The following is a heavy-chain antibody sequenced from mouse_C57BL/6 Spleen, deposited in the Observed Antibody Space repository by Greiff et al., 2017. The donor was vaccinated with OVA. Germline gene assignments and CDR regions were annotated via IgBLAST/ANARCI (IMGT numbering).Heavy chain of an antibody. CDR2: IFPRVGST. Sequence: VQLQQSGPELVKPGASVKLSCKASGSTFTSYDITWVKQRPGQGLEWIGWIFPRVGSTKYNEKFKGKAKLTVNTSSSTAYMELHSLTSEDSAVYFCARENGSSYSYWYFDVWGTGTTVTVSS. J-gene: IGHJ1*03. CDR1: GSTFTSYD. V-gene: IGHV1-85*01. D-gene: IGHD1-1*01. CDR3: ARENGSSYSYWYFDV.